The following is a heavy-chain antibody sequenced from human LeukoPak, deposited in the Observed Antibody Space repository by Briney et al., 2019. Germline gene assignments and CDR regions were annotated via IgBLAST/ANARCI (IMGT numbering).Heavy chain of an antibody. CDR3: ARGGLENGYHSNDGFDI. CDR1: GGSISGYY. Sequence: PSETLSLTCTVSGGSISGYYWSWLRQPPGKGLEWIGYIYYSGSTKYNPSLKGRVTMSVDTSRNQFSLKLSSVTAADTAVYYCARGGLENGYHSNDGFDIWGQGTMVTVSS. J-gene: IGHJ3*02. V-gene: IGHV4-59*01. D-gene: IGHD3-22*01. CDR2: IYYSGST.